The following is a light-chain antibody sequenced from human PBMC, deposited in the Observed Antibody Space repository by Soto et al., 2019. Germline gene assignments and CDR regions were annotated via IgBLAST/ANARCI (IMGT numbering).Light chain of an antibody. CDR1: QSLSTRY. CDR2: GAS. J-gene: IGKJ5*01. CDR3: QQYGSSPT. Sequence: EIVLTQSPGTLSLFPGERATLSCRASQSLSTRYLAWYQQKPGQAPRLLIYGASNRATGIPVRVSGIGAGTDFTLTITGREPEDFAVYYCQQYGSSPTLGQGTRLEI. V-gene: IGKV3-20*01.